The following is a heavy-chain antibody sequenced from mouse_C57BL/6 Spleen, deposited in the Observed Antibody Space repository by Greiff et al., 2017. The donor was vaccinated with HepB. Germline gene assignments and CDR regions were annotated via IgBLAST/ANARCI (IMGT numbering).Heavy chain of an antibody. CDR1: GFTFSSYA. Sequence: DVQLVESGGGLVKPGGSLKLSCAASGFTFSSYAMSWVRQTPEKRLEWVATISDGGSYTYYPDNVKGRFTISRDNAKNNLYLQMSHLKSEDTAMYYCAREVYYGNYWYFDVWGTGTTVTVSS. CDR3: AREVYYGNYWYFDV. J-gene: IGHJ1*03. D-gene: IGHD2-1*01. CDR2: ISDGGSYT. V-gene: IGHV5-4*01.